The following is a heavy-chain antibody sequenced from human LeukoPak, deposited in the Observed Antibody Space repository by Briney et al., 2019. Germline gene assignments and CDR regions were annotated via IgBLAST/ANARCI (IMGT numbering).Heavy chain of an antibody. D-gene: IGHD3-10*01. J-gene: IGHJ6*02. CDR2: IYPGDSDT. Sequence: GESLKISCKGSGYSFTRYWIGWVRQMPGKGLGWMGIIYPGDSDTRYSPSFQGQVTISADKSISTAYLQWSSLKASDTAMYYCARLEATMVQYYYYGMDVWGQGTTVTVSS. CDR1: GYSFTRYW. V-gene: IGHV5-51*01. CDR3: ARLEATMVQYYYYGMDV.